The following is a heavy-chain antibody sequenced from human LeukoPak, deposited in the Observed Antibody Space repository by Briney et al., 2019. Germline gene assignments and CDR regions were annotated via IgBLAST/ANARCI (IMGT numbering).Heavy chain of an antibody. V-gene: IGHV3-21*01. J-gene: IGHJ4*02. Sequence: GGSLRLSCAASGFTFSTSSLNWVRQAPGKGLEWVSSISSSRSYIYYADSVKGRFTISRDNAKNSLYLQMNSLGAEDTAVYYCARGGGYCSGGSCYRYWGQGTLVTVSS. CDR3: ARGGGYCSGGSCYRY. CDR1: GFTFSTSS. D-gene: IGHD2-15*01. CDR2: ISSSRSYI.